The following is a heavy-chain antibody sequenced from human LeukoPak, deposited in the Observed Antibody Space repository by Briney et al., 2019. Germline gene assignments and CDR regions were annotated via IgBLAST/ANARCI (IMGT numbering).Heavy chain of an antibody. J-gene: IGHJ4*02. CDR2: IKQDGSGK. CDR3: ARDGFGTGSN. V-gene: IGHV3-7*03. D-gene: IGHD3-16*01. Sequence: GGSLRLSCAASGLTFSNYWMDWVRQAPGKGLEWVANIKQDGSGKNYVDSVKGRFVISRDNAKNSLYLQMNTLRADDTAVYYCARDGFGTGSNWGQGTLVTVSS. CDR1: GLTFSNYW.